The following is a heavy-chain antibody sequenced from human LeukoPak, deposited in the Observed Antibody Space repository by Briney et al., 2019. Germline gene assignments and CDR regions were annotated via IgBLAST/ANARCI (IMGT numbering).Heavy chain of an antibody. CDR3: ARDELDEVVTAIPFDY. CDR2: INPGGGST. Sequence: ASVKVSCKASGYTFTSYYMHWVRQAPGQGLEWMGIINPGGGSTSYAQKFQGRVTMTRDTSTSTVYMELSSLRSEDTAVYYCARDELDEVVTAIPFDYWGQGTLVTVSS. CDR1: GYTFTSYY. V-gene: IGHV1-46*01. D-gene: IGHD2-21*02. J-gene: IGHJ4*02.